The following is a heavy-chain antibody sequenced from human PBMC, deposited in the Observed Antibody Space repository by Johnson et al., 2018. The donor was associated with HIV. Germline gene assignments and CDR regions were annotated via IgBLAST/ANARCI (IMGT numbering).Heavy chain of an antibody. CDR3: GKDQYLNLTTVAGI. CDR2: ISYDGSNT. J-gene: IGHJ3*02. V-gene: IGHV3-30*18. CDR1: EFTLSNYG. D-gene: IGHD4-17*01. Sequence: QVQLVESGGGVVQPGRSLRLSCAASEFTLSNYGIHWVRQAPGKGLEWLSLISYDGSNTYYADSVRGRFTLSRDNSKNTVYLQMNSLRAEDTAVYYCGKDQYLNLTTVAGIWGQGTMVTVSS.